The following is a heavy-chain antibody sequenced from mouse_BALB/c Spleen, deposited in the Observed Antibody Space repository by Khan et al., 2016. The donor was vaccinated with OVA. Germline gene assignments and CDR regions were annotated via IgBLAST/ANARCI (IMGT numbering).Heavy chain of an antibody. CDR1: GFSLSRYN. CDR2: IWGGGGT. V-gene: IGHV2-6-4*01. J-gene: IGHJ4*01. D-gene: IGHD2-14*01. CDR3: ARAYYRYDGYYAMDY. Sequence: QVRLQQSGPGLVAPSQSLSITCTVSGFSLSRYNLHWVRQPPGKGLEWLGMIWGGGGTDYNSTLKSRLSISKDNSKSQVFLKMNSLQTDDTAMYYCARAYYRYDGYYAMDYWGQGTSVTVSS.